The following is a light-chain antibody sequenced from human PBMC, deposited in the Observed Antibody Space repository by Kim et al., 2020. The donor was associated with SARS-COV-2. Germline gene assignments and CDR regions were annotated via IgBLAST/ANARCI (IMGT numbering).Light chain of an antibody. CDR3: QSYDSSLSGYVV. V-gene: IGLV1-40*01. J-gene: IGLJ2*01. Sequence: VTISCTGSRSNIGAGYDVHWYQQLPGTAPKLLIYGNSNRPSGVPDRFSGSKSGTSASLAITGLQAEDEADYYCQSYDSSLSGYVVFGGGTQLTVL. CDR1: RSNIGAGYD. CDR2: GNS.